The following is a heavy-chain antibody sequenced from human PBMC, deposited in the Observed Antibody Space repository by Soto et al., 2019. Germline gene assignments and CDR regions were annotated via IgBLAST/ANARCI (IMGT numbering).Heavy chain of an antibody. CDR2: MWYDGSNK. J-gene: IGHJ4*02. D-gene: IGHD2-8*01. CDR3: ARLTGMVFVNYFDC. V-gene: IGHV3-33*01. Sequence: QVQLVESGGGVVQPGRSLRLSCAASGFTLSTYGMHWVRQAPGKGLEWVAVMWYDGSNKYYADSVKGRFTMSRDNSKNTLYLQMNSLSAEDTAVYYCARLTGMVFVNYFDCWGQGTLGTVSS. CDR1: GFTLSTYG.